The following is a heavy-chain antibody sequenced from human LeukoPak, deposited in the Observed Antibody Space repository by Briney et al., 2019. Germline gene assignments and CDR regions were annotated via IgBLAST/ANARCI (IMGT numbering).Heavy chain of an antibody. V-gene: IGHV3-7*01. J-gene: IGHJ4*02. CDR2: IKQDGSTK. D-gene: IGHD1-26*01. CDR3: ARDTDGSLDY. CDR1: GFTFSSYS. Sequence: GGSLRLSCAASGFTFSSYSMNWVRQAPGKGLEWVANIKQDGSTKHYADSLKGRFTISRDNPENSLYLQINSMRVDDTAVYYCARDTDGSLDYWGQGILVTVAS.